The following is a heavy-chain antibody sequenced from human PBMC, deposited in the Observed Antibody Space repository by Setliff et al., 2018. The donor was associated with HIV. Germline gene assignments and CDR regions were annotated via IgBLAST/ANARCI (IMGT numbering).Heavy chain of an antibody. Sequence: GALRLSCAGSGFTFSSYSLNWVRQAPGKGLEWVSYVSGRGDSIYYAASVKGRFTISRDNAKNSLYLQMNSLIAEDTAVYYCAKADTSGWYPHFQFWGQGTLVTVSS. CDR1: GFTFSSYS. J-gene: IGHJ4*02. CDR3: AKADTSGWYPHFQF. V-gene: IGHV3-48*01. D-gene: IGHD6-19*01. CDR2: VSGRGDSI.